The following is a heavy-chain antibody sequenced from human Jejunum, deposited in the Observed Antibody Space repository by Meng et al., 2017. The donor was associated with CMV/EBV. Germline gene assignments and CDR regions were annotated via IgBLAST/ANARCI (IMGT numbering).Heavy chain of an antibody. V-gene: IGHV3-7*01. CDR3: ARQGILVPAATNWFAP. Sequence: GFTFSRFWMSWVRQAPGKGLEWVANINQDESERYYVDSVKGRFTISRDNAKNSLYLQMNSLRAEDTAVYYCARQGILVPAATNWFAPWGQGTLVTVS. D-gene: IGHD2-2*01. CDR2: INQDESER. CDR1: GFTFSRFW. J-gene: IGHJ5*02.